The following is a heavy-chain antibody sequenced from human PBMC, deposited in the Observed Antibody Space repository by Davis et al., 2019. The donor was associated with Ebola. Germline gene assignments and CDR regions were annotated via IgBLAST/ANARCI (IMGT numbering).Heavy chain of an antibody. CDR2: VRSHGSDD. CDR1: GFTFTIFY. V-gene: IGHV3-30*02. J-gene: IGHJ4*02. Sequence: PGGPLRPSCAASGFTFTIFYMHWVRQPPGRGLGWVAFVRSHGSDDHYADSVKGRFTISRDNSKNTLYLQMNSLRPEDTAVYYCARDSDDYSFDYWGQGTLVTVSS. D-gene: IGHD4-11*01. CDR3: ARDSDDYSFDY.